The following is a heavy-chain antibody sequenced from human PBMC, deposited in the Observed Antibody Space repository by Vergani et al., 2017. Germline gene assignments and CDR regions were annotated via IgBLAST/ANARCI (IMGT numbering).Heavy chain of an antibody. J-gene: IGHJ1*01. CDR2: IRIVAGDI. V-gene: IGHV3-23*01. Sequence: EVHLLESGGGLVQPGGSRRLSGAAAGFTLDPYTMPYARQARGKGLEWVPTIRIVAGDIFYADSVKGRFTISRDNSKNTLFLQMNSLKVEDTAVYYCTTAWGLYYLHGEYFQYWGRGTLVSVSS. CDR1: GFTLDPYT. CDR3: TTAWGLYYLHGEYFQY. D-gene: IGHD3-10*01.